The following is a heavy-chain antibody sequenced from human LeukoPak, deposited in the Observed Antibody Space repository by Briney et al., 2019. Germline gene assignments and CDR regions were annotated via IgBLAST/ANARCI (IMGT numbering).Heavy chain of an antibody. J-gene: IGHJ4*02. CDR2: IYTSGST. Sequence: SETLSLPCSLWGGSISTYYWRWMRQPPGKGVEWVGYIYTSGSTNYNPSLKSRVTISVDTSRNQFSLKLGSVTAADTVVYYCARQAPPTYCSSSSCYYFDYWGQGTLVTVSS. D-gene: IGHD2-2*01. CDR1: GGSISTYY. CDR3: ARQAPPTYCSSSSCYYFDY. V-gene: IGHV4-59*08.